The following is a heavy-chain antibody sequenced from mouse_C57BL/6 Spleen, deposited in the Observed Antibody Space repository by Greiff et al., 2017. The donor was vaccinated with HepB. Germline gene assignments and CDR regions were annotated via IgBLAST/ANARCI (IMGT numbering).Heavy chain of an antibody. CDR3: ARYDYGSVAMDY. CDR1: GYAFSSSW. Sequence: QVQLKESGPELVKPGASVKISCKASGYAFSSSWMNWVKQRPGKGLEWIGRIYPGDGDTNYNGKFKGKATLTADKSSSTAYMQLSSLTSEDSAVYFCARYDYGSVAMDYWGQGTSVTVSS. D-gene: IGHD1-1*01. CDR2: IYPGDGDT. V-gene: IGHV1-82*01. J-gene: IGHJ4*01.